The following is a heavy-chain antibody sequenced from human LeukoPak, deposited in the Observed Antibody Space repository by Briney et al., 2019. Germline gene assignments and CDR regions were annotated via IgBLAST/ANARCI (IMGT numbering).Heavy chain of an antibody. J-gene: IGHJ4*02. D-gene: IGHD2-2*01. CDR2: IIPIFGTA. Sequence: SVKVSCKASGGTFSSYAISWVRQAPGQGLEWMGGIIPIFGTANYAQKFQGRVTITADKSTSTAYMELSSLRSEDTAVYYCASARYCSSTSCSSFDYWGQGTLVTVSS. CDR3: ASARYCSSTSCSSFDY. V-gene: IGHV1-69*06. CDR1: GGTFSSYA.